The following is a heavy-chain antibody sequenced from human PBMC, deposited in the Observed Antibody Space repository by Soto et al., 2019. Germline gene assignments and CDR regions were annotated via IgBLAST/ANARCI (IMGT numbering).Heavy chain of an antibody. Sequence: GESLKISCKGSGYSFTTSWIGWVRQMPGKGLEWMGIIYPGDSDTRYIPSFQGQVTISADKSITTAYLQWSSLKASDTAVYYCARPASGSSPDYWGQGTLVTVSS. J-gene: IGHJ4*02. CDR2: IYPGDSDT. CDR1: GYSFTTSW. CDR3: ARPASGSSPDY. V-gene: IGHV5-51*01. D-gene: IGHD6-13*01.